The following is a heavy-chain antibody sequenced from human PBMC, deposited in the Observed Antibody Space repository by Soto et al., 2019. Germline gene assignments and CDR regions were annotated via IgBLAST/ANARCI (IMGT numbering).Heavy chain of an antibody. D-gene: IGHD3-9*01. CDR2: VYYDGTT. J-gene: IGHJ4*02. CDR3: AYFDWLPY. Sequence: SETLSLTCTVSGGSISSSTVYWGWIRQPPGKGLEWIGSVYYDGTTYYNPSLRSRVTISVDTSKNQFSLKMSSVTAADTAAYYCAYFDWLPYWGQGTLVTVSS. CDR1: GGSISSSTVY. V-gene: IGHV4-39*01.